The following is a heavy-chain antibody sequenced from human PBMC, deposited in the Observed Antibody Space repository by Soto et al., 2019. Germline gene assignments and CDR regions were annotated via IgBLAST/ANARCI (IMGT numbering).Heavy chain of an antibody. V-gene: IGHV4-4*07. CDR2: IYSSGST. Sequence: SETLSLTCTVTGGTISGYYWTWIRQSAGGGLEWIGRIYSSGSTNYNPSLKSRVTISLDTSMNHFSPRLSSVTAADTAVYYCARGQRFSDWFDPWGQGTLVTV. CDR3: ARGQRFSDWFDP. D-gene: IGHD3-3*01. J-gene: IGHJ5*02. CDR1: GGTISGYY.